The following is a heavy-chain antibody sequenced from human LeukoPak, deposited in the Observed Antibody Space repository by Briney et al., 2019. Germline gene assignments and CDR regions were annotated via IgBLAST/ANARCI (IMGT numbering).Heavy chain of an antibody. J-gene: IGHJ5*02. Sequence: ASVKVSCKVSGYTLTELSMHWVRQAPGKGLEWMGGFDPEDGETIYAQKFQGRVTMTEDTSTDTAYMELSSLRSEDTAVYYCATVLGRPPQYHYDSSGYYRNWFDPWGQGTLVTVSS. D-gene: IGHD3-22*01. CDR1: GYTLTELS. CDR3: ATVLGRPPQYHYDSSGYYRNWFDP. V-gene: IGHV1-24*01. CDR2: FDPEDGET.